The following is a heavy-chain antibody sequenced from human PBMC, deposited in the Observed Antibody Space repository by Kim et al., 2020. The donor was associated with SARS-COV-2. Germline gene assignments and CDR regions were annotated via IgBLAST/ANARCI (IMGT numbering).Heavy chain of an antibody. CDR3: AKVSRYFDWFGYYGMDV. Sequence: GGSLRLSCAASGFTFSSYAMSWVRQAPGKGLEWVSAISGSGGSTYYADSVKGRFTISRDNSKNTLYLQMNSLRAEDTAVYYCAKVSRYFDWFGYYGMDVWGQGTTVTVSS. D-gene: IGHD3-9*01. J-gene: IGHJ6*02. CDR2: ISGSGGST. CDR1: GFTFSSYA. V-gene: IGHV3-23*01.